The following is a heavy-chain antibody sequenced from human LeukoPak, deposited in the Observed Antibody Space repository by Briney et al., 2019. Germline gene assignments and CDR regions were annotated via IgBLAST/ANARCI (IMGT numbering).Heavy chain of an antibody. V-gene: IGHV1-8*01. CDR2: MNPNSGNT. CDR3: ARYCSSTSCYAGFDY. CDR1: GYTFTSYD. Sequence: ASVKVSCKASGYTFTSYDINWVRQATGQGLEWMGWMNPNSGNTGYAQKFQGRVTMTRNTSISTAYVELSSLRSEDTAVYYCARYCSSTSCYAGFDYWGQGTLVTVSS. D-gene: IGHD2-2*01. J-gene: IGHJ4*02.